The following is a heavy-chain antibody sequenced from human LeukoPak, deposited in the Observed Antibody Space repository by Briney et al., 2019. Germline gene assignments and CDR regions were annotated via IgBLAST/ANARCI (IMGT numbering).Heavy chain of an antibody. J-gene: IGHJ4*02. CDR2: ISYDGSNK. Sequence: GSLRLSCAASGFTFSSYGMHWVRQAPGKGLEWVAVISYDGSNKYYADSVKGRFTISRDNSKNTLYLQMNSLRAEDTAVYYCAKDAVVVVAAAYFDYWGQGTLVTVSS. CDR1: GFTFSSYG. V-gene: IGHV3-30*18. D-gene: IGHD2-15*01. CDR3: AKDAVVVVAAAYFDY.